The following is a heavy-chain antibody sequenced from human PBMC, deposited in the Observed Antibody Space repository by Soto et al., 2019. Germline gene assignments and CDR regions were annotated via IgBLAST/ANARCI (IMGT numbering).Heavy chain of an antibody. J-gene: IGHJ6*02. V-gene: IGHV1-69*04. CDR3: AREARDYYDSSGYYYGMDV. CDR1: GGTFSSYT. D-gene: IGHD3-22*01. Sequence: GASVKVSCKASGGTFSSYTISWVRQAPGQGLEWMGRIIPILGIANYAQKFQGRVTITADKSTSTAYMELSSLRSEDTAVYYCAREARDYYDSSGYYYGMDVWGQGTTVTVSS. CDR2: IIPILGIA.